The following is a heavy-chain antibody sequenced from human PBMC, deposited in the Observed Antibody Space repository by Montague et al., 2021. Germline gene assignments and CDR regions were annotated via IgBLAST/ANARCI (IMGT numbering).Heavy chain of an antibody. CDR1: SGSIFHAH. J-gene: IGHJ5*02. Sequence: SETLSLTCTVSSGSIFHAHWSWVRQPPGKGLEWLGSMFYGGATSNNPSLKSRVTMSIDTSTNQFSPKLSFETAADTAVYYCAKQDYFVSGTSYKGFDPWGQGILVTVSS. D-gene: IGHD3-10*01. CDR3: AKQDYFVSGTSYKGFDP. V-gene: IGHV4-59*08. CDR2: MFYGGAT.